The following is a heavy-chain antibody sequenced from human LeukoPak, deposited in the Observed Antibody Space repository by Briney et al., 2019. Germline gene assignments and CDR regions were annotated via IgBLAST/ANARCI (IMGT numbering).Heavy chain of an antibody. D-gene: IGHD3-3*01. CDR3: GSRRTAMFGVIKGPIDY. J-gene: IGHJ4*02. CDR2: INHSGSP. Sequence: SETLSLTCAVYGGSFSGYYLSWIRQPPGKGLEWIGEINHSGSPNNNPSLKSRVSISFDTSKNQCSLKLTSVTAADTAVYYCGSRRTAMFGVIKGPIDYWGQGTLVTVSS. CDR1: GGSFSGYY. V-gene: IGHV4-34*01.